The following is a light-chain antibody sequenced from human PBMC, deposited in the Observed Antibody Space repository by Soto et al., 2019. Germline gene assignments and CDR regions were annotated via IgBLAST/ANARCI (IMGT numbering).Light chain of an antibody. CDR1: QGIGST. CDR3: QQYKNWPHFT. J-gene: IGKJ3*01. V-gene: IGKV3-15*01. Sequence: EIVMTQSPATLSVSPGERATLSCRASQGIGSTLAWYQQKPGQTPRLLMYDTSTRATGVPARFSGSRSGTEFTLTINSLQSEDFAVYYCQQYKNWPHFTFGPGTTVDIK. CDR2: DTS.